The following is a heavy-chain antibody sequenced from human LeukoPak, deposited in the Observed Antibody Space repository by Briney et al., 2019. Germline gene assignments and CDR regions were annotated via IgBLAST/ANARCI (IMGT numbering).Heavy chain of an antibody. Sequence: ASVKVSCKASGYTFTSYGISCVRQGPGQGLEWMGWISAYNGNTNYAHKLQGRVTMTTDTSTSTAYMELRSLRSDDTAVYYCARGVSSSLHYYYYYYMDVWGKGTTITVSS. J-gene: IGHJ6*03. V-gene: IGHV1-18*01. CDR2: ISAYNGNT. CDR3: ARGVSSSLHYYYYYYMDV. D-gene: IGHD6-13*01. CDR1: GYTFTSYG.